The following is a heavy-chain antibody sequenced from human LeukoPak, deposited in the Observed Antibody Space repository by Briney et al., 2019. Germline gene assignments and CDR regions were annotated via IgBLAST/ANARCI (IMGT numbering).Heavy chain of an antibody. CDR1: GFSLSTSGMC. J-gene: IGHJ6*03. Sequence: SGPALVKPTQTLTLTFTFSGFSLSTSGMCVSWIRQPPGKALEWLARIDWDDDKYYSTSLKTRLTISKDTSKNQVVLTMTNMDPVDTATYYCARMRYGDYSYYYMDVWGKGTTVTISS. V-gene: IGHV2-70*11. CDR3: ARMRYGDYSYYYMDV. CDR2: IDWDDDK. D-gene: IGHD4-17*01.